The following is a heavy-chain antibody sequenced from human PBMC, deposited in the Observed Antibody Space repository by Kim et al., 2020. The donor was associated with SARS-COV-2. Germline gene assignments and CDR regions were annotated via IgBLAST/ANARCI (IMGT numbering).Heavy chain of an antibody. CDR3: AREGGYYDFWSGYYTSTPNFDP. CDR2: ISSSSSTI. Sequence: GGSLRLSCAASGFTFSSYSMNWVRQAPGKGLEWVSYISSSSSTIYYADSVKGRFTISRDNAKNSLYLQMNSLRDEDTAVYYCAREGGYYDFWSGYYTSTPNFDPWGQGTLVTVSS. D-gene: IGHD3-3*01. CDR1: GFTFSSYS. V-gene: IGHV3-48*02. J-gene: IGHJ5*02.